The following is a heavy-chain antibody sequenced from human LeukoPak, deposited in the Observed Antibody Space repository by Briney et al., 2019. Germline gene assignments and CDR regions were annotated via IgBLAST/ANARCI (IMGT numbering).Heavy chain of an antibody. CDR1: GFTFSSYG. CDR3: AKGPGIAVFPQDFRFDY. Sequence: QPGGSLRLSCAASGFTFSSYGMHWVRQAPGKGLEWVAVISYDGSNKYYADSVKGRFTISRDNSKNTLYLQMNSLRAEDTAVYYCAKGPGIAVFPQDFRFDYWGQGTLVTVSS. J-gene: IGHJ4*02. V-gene: IGHV3-30*18. CDR2: ISYDGSNK. D-gene: IGHD6-19*01.